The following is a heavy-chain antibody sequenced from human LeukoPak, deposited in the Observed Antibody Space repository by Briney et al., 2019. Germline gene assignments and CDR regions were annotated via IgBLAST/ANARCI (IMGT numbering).Heavy chain of an antibody. Sequence: SETLSLTCTVSAGSISNINYYWGWIRQPPGKGLEWIGSIYYSGSTFYNPSLKSRVTISIDTSKNHFSLSLTSVTAADTAVYYCARSGYSSSWFSVGAFDIWGQGTMVTVGS. CDR1: AGSISNINYY. V-gene: IGHV4-39*07. D-gene: IGHD6-13*01. CDR3: ARSGYSSSWFSVGAFDI. J-gene: IGHJ3*02. CDR2: IYYSGST.